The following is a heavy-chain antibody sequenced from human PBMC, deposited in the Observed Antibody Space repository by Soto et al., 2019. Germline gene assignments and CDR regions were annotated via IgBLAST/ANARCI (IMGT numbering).Heavy chain of an antibody. D-gene: IGHD3-16*01. J-gene: IGHJ4*02. V-gene: IGHV3-21*01. Sequence: GGSLRLSCTASGFTFSSYSMNWVRQAPWKGLEWVSAISRSSSYKYYSDSVKGRFTISRDNAKNSLYLQMNSLRAEDTAVYYCATDWGRGLPHFDFWGQGTLVTVSS. CDR1: GFTFSSYS. CDR2: ISRSSSYK. CDR3: ATDWGRGLPHFDF.